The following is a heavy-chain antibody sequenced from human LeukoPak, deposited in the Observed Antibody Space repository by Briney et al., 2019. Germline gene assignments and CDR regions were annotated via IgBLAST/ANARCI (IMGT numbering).Heavy chain of an antibody. CDR1: GFTFSSYG. J-gene: IGHJ4*02. Sequence: GGSLRLSCAASGFTFSSYGMHWVHQAPGKGLEWVAVTSHDGSDSHYADSVKGRFTISRDNSKNTVYLQMSSLRPEDTAVYFCAKELYFGSGSYPDYWGQGTLVRVSS. CDR3: AKELYFGSGSYPDY. CDR2: TSHDGSDS. D-gene: IGHD3-10*01. V-gene: IGHV3-30*18.